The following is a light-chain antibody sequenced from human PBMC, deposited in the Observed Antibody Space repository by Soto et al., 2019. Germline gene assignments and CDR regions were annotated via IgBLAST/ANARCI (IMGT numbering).Light chain of an antibody. J-gene: IGKJ1*01. V-gene: IGKV3-20*01. Sequence: EIVLTQSPGTLSLSSGEGATLSCRASQSVRGNYLAWYQQKPGQAPRLLIYGASSRATGIPDRFSGSGSGPDFTLTISRLEPEDFAVYYCQQYGDSSRTFGQGTKVEI. CDR2: GAS. CDR1: QSVRGNY. CDR3: QQYGDSSRT.